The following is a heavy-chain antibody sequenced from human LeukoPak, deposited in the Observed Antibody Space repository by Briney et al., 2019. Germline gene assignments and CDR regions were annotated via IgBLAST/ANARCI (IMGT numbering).Heavy chain of an antibody. CDR3: ARLGGDTYYFGSASYPNWYFDL. CDR2: IYPDDSDT. CDR1: GYTFTTYW. D-gene: IGHD3-10*01. Sequence: GESLKISCQASGYTFTTYWIGWVRQMPGRGLECMGIIYPDDSDTTYSPSFQGQVTISADKSFSTAYLQWSSLKASDTAIYYCARLGGDTYYFGSASYPNWYFDLWGRGTLVTVSS. V-gene: IGHV5-51*01. J-gene: IGHJ2*01.